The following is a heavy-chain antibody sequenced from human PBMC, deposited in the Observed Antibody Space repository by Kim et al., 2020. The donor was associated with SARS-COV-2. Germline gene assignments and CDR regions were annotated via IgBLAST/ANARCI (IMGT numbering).Heavy chain of an antibody. Sequence: GGSLRLSCATSGFTFSAYDMNWVRRAPWKGLEWLSFITKTSTTIYYAKSVKGRFTISRDNAKNSLYLQMNSLRDEDTALYYCVRDRMGGAFDMWGQGTMVTVSS. CDR1: GFTFSAYD. J-gene: IGHJ3*02. V-gene: IGHV3-48*02. D-gene: IGHD3-16*01. CDR3: VRDRMGGAFDM. CDR2: ITKTSTTI.